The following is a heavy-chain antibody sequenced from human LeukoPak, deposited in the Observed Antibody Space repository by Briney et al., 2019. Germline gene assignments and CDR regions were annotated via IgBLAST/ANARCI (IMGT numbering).Heavy chain of an antibody. V-gene: IGHV3-21*01. Sequence: GGSLRLSCAASGLTFSSYRFDWVRQAPGKGLEWVSTISSDSSHIYYADSVKGRFTLSRDNAKNSLYLQMNSLRAEDSAVYYCARDGPDYYDSSGYYYPDYDYWGQGTLVTVSS. CDR2: ISSDSSHI. CDR3: ARDGPDYYDSSGYYYPDYDY. CDR1: GLTFSSYR. J-gene: IGHJ4*02. D-gene: IGHD3-22*01.